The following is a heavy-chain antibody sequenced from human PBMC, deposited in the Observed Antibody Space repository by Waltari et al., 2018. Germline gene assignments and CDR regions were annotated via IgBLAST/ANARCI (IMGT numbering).Heavy chain of an antibody. CDR3: ARRGIQLSLLRAFDI. CDR2: INHSGST. J-gene: IGHJ3*02. Sequence: QVQLQQWGAGLLKPLETLSLTCAVYGGSFSGYYWSWIRQPPGKGLEWIGEINHSGSTNYNPSLKSRVTISVDTSKNQFSLKLSSVTAADTAVYYCARRGIQLSLLRAFDIWGQGTMVTVSS. V-gene: IGHV4-34*01. D-gene: IGHD5-18*01. CDR1: GGSFSGYY.